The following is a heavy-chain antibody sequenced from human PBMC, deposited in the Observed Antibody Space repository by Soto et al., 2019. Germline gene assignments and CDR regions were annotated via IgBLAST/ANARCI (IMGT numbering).Heavy chain of an antibody. V-gene: IGHV4-31*03. CDR3: ARDGPGYSGSDP. J-gene: IGHJ5*02. CDR2: IYYSGNT. Sequence: QVQLQESGPGLVKPSQTLSLTCTVSGGSITSGGYYWGWIRQHPGKGLEWIGYIYYSGNTYYNPSLKSRVTMSVDASKNQFSLKLSSVTAADTAVYYCARDGPGYSGSDPWGQGTLVTVSS. D-gene: IGHD5-12*01. CDR1: GGSITSGGYY.